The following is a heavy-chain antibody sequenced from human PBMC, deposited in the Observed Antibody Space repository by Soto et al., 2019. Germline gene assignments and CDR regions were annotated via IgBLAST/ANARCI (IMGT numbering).Heavy chain of an antibody. CDR3: TTEVRHNLSFYFDN. J-gene: IGHJ4*02. V-gene: IGHV3-9*01. D-gene: IGHD2-21*01. CDR1: GLNVYDYA. Sequence: EVQLVESGGGFVQPGRSLRLSCVVSGLNVYDYAMHWVRQLPGKGLELVVGLSWSGGTIAYADSVKGRFTISRDNAKNSLYFALNSRRPEDPAVYYCTTEVRHNLSFYFDNWGQGTLVT. CDR2: LSWSGGTI.